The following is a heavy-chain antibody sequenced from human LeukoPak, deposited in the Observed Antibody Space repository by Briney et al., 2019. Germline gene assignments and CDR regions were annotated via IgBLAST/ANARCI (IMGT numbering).Heavy chain of an antibody. CDR1: GGSISRHY. CDR2: VFYSGSS. D-gene: IGHD1-26*01. J-gene: IGHJ6*03. V-gene: IGHV4-59*11. Sequence: SETLSLTCTVSGGSISRHYWSWIRQSPGKGLESIGYVFYSGSSNYNPSLKSRVAISIDTSKNQFSLKLSSVTAADTAVYYCARAAGGWDKYYYYYIDVWGKGTTVTVSS. CDR3: ARAAGGWDKYYYYYIDV.